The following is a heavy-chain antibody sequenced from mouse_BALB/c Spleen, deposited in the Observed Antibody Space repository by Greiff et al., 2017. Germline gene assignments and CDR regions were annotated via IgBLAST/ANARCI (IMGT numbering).Heavy chain of an antibody. CDR2: INPSTGYT. J-gene: IGHJ3*01. Sequence: VQLQQSGAELAKPGASVKMSCKASGYTFTSYWMHWVKQRPGQGLEWIGYINPSTGYTEYNQKFKDKATLTADKSSSTAYMQLSSLTSEDSAVYDCESGSGGALDYWGQGTLVTVSA. CDR1: GYTFTSYW. D-gene: IGHD1-1*02. V-gene: IGHV1-7*01. CDR3: ESGSGGALDY.